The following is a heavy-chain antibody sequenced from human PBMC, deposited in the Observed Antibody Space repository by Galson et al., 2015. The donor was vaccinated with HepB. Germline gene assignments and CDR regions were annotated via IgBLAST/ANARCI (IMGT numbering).Heavy chain of an antibody. V-gene: IGHV1-69*13. CDR1: GGTFSSYA. D-gene: IGHD3-10*01. CDR2: IIPIFGTA. Sequence: SVKVSCKASGGTFSSYAISWVRQAPGQGLEWMGGIIPIFGTANYAQKFQGRVTITADESTSTAYMELSSLSSEDTAVYYCARDVGPYYGSGSRDNRFDPWRQGTLDAVSS. J-gene: IGHJ5*02. CDR3: ARDVGPYYGSGSRDNRFDP.